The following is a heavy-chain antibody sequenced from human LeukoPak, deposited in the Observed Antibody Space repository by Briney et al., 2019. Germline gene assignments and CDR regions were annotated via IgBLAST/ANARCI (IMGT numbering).Heavy chain of an antibody. D-gene: IGHD6-19*01. Sequence: GGSLRLSCAASGFTFSSYSMNWVRQAPGKGLEWVSSISSSSSYIYYADSVKGRFTISRDNAKNSLYLLMNSLRAEDTAMYYCAKRAVPGRPIWDYWGQGTLVTVSS. CDR1: GFTFSSYS. V-gene: IGHV3-21*04. CDR3: AKRAVPGRPIWDY. J-gene: IGHJ4*02. CDR2: ISSSSSYI.